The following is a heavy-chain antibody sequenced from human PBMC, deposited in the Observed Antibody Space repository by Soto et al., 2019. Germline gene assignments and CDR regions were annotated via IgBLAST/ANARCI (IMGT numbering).Heavy chain of an antibody. V-gene: IGHV1-69*01. J-gene: IGHJ6*02. Sequence: QVQLVQSGAEVKKPGSSVKVSCKASGGTFSSYAISWVRQAPGQGLEWMGGIIAIFGTANYAQKFQGRVTITADESTSTAYMELSSLRSEDTAVYYCAKGLGYCSSTSCYYYGMDVWGQGTTVTVSS. CDR3: AKGLGYCSSTSCYYYGMDV. CDR2: IIAIFGTA. CDR1: GGTFSSYA. D-gene: IGHD2-2*01.